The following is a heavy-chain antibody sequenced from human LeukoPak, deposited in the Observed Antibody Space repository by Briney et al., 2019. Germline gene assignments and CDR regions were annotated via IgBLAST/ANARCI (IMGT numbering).Heavy chain of an antibody. J-gene: IGHJ4*02. V-gene: IGHV1-69*05. CDR2: IIPIFGTA. D-gene: IGHD3-22*01. CDR1: GGTFSSYA. CDR3: ARDDGTYYYDNSGYGFDY. Sequence: SVKVSCKASGGTFSSYAISWVRQAPGQGLEWMGGIIPIFGTANYAQKFQGRVTITTDESTSTAYMELSSLRSEDTAVYYCARDDGTYYYDNSGYGFDYWGQGTLVTVSS.